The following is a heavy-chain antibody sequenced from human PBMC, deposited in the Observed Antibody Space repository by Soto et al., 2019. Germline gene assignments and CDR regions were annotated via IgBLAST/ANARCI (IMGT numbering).Heavy chain of an antibody. CDR2: ISYDGSNK. CDR1: GFTFSSYG. Sequence: QVQLVESGGGVVQPGRSLRLSCAASGFTFSSYGMHWVRQAPGKGLEWVAVISYDGSNKYYADSVKGRFTLSRDNSKNPLYLQMNSLTPEATAAYYCATPQGGWYPPFDHWGQGTLVTVSS. CDR3: ATPQGGWYPPFDH. D-gene: IGHD6-19*01. V-gene: IGHV3-30*03. J-gene: IGHJ4*02.